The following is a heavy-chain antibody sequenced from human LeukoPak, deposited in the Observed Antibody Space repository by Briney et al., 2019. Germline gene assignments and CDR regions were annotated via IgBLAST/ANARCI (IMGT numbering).Heavy chain of an antibody. V-gene: IGHV3-15*01. J-gene: IGHJ3*02. Sequence: GGSLRLSCAASGFTFSSYAMSWVRQAPGKGLEWVGRIKSKTDGGTTDYAAPVKGRFTISRDDSKNTLYLQKNSLKTEDTAVYYCTASPSYYDFWSGYYTDDAFDIWGQGTMVTVSS. CDR3: TASPSYYDFWSGYYTDDAFDI. CDR1: GFTFSSYA. D-gene: IGHD3-3*01. CDR2: IKSKTDGGTT.